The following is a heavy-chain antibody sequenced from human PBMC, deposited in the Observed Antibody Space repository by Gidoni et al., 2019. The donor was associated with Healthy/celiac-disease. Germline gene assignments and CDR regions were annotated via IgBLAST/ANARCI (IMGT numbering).Heavy chain of an antibody. CDR1: GGSISSYY. CDR3: ARDRLPMANSKDSNENWFDP. V-gene: IGHV4-59*01. Sequence: QVQLQESGPGLVKPSETLSLTCTVSGGSISSYYWSWIRHPPGKGLEWIGYIYYSGSTNYNPSLKSRVTISVDTAKNQFSLKLSSVTAADTAVYYCARDRLPMANSKDSNENWFDPWGQGTLVTVSS. J-gene: IGHJ5*02. CDR2: IYYSGST. D-gene: IGHD3-10*01.